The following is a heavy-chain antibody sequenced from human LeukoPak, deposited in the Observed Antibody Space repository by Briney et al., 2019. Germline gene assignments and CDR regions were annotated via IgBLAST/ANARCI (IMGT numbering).Heavy chain of an antibody. CDR1: GGTFSSYA. V-gene: IGHV1-69*13. CDR2: IIPIFGTA. D-gene: IGHD1-26*01. Sequence: GASVKVSCKASGGTFSSYAISWVRQAPGQGLEWMGGIIPIFGTANYAQKFQGRVTITADESTSTAYMELSSLRSEDTAVYYCARGRVGATRWGGYYYYYMDVWGKGTTVTVSS. CDR3: ARGRVGATRWGGYYYYYMDV. J-gene: IGHJ6*03.